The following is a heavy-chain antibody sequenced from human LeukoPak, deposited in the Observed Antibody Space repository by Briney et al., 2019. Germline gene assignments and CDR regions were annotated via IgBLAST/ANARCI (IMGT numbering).Heavy chain of an antibody. D-gene: IGHD1-26*01. CDR3: ARASGVGTTTRIRYYCYYIDV. CDR1: GYTFTGYD. V-gene: IGHV1-8*01. Sequence: GSVKVTCKASGYTFTGYDINWVRHATGQGLEWMGWMNPDRGNTGYAQKFQGRVTMTRDTSISTAYMELSSLRSEDTAVYYYARASGVGTTTRIRYYCYYIDVWGKGTTVTVSS. CDR2: MNPDRGNT. J-gene: IGHJ6*03.